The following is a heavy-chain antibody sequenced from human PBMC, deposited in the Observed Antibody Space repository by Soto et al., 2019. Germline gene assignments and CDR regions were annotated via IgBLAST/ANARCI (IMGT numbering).Heavy chain of an antibody. CDR3: ARVAVGYYYMDV. J-gene: IGHJ6*03. V-gene: IGHV3-74*01. CDR1: GFTFSNYW. Sequence: EVQLVESGGGLVQPGGSLRLSCAASGFTFSNYWIHWVRQAPGKGLVWVSRINSDGSRTNYADSVKGRFTISRDNAKDTLYLQMNSLRVEDTAVYFCARVAVGYYYMDVWGKGDTVTVS. CDR2: INSDGSRT.